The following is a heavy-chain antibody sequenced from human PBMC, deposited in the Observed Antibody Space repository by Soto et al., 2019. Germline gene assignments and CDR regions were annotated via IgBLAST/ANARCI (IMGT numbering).Heavy chain of an antibody. CDR2: IYYSGRT. D-gene: IGHD3-3*01. CDR3: ARSNSGYYKWFDP. V-gene: IGHV4-39*01. J-gene: IGHJ5*02. Sequence: SETLSLTCSVSGDSISNSNYYWGWIRQPPGKGLEWIGNIYYSGRTYYNPSLKSRVAISVDTSKNQFSLKLSSVTAADMALYYCARSNSGYYKWFDPWGQGTLVTVSS. CDR1: GDSISNSNYY.